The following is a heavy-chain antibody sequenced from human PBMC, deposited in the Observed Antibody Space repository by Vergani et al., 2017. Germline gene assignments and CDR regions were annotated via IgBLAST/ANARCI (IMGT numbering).Heavy chain of an antibody. Sequence: VQVVESGGGVVQPGGSLRLSCAASGFTFSSYTMTWVRQAPGRGLEWVSSINYRDTYIYYADSMRGRFTISRDNAKNSLYLQMNSLRAEDTAVYYCARTAASTVRGVIISDAFDVWGQGTMVTVSS. D-gene: IGHD3-10*01. CDR3: ARTAASTVRGVIISDAFDV. CDR2: INYRDTYI. J-gene: IGHJ3*01. V-gene: IGHV3-21*01. CDR1: GFTFSSYT.